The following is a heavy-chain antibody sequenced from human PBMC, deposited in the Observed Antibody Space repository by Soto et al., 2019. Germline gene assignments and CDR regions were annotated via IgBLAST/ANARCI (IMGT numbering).Heavy chain of an antibody. CDR1: GGSIRSYY. V-gene: IGHV4-59*01. J-gene: IGHJ4*02. Sequence: QVQLQESGPGLVKPSETLSLTCTVSGGSIRSYYWSWIRQPPGKGLEWIGYIYYSGSTNYNPSPKSRVTISVDTSKNQFSLKLSSVTAADTAVYYCARRYGGNFDYWGQGTLVTVSS. CDR3: ARRYGGNFDY. CDR2: IYYSGST. D-gene: IGHD3-16*01.